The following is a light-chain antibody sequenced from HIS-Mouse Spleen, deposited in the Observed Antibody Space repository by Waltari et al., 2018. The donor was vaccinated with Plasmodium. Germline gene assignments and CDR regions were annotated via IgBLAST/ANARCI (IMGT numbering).Light chain of an antibody. J-gene: IGKJ4*01. V-gene: IGKV1-13*02. CDR2: DAS. CDR1: QGISSS. CDR3: QQFNSYPLT. Sequence: AIQLTQSPASRSASVADRVTITCRARQGISSSLAWYQKKPGKAPKLMIYDASSLESGVPSRFSGSGSGTDFTLTISSLQPEDFATYYCQQFNSYPLTFGGGTKVEIK.